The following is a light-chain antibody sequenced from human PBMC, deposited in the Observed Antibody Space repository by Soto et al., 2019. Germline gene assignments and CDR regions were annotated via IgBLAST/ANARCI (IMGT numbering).Light chain of an antibody. V-gene: IGKV1-39*01. CDR3: QQSYSTPSIT. Sequence: DIQMTQSPSSLSAPVRHRVTITCRARQSISSYLNWYQQKPGKAPKLLIYAASSLQSGVPSRFSGSGSGTDFTLTISSLQPEDFATYYCQQSYSTPSITFGQGTRLEIK. J-gene: IGKJ5*01. CDR2: AAS. CDR1: QSISSY.